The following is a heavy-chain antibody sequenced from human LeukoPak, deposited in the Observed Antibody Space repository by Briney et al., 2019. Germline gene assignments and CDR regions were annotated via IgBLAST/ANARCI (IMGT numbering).Heavy chain of an antibody. CDR1: GFTFDDYA. J-gene: IGHJ6*02. CDR2: ISWNSGSI. Sequence: PGGSLRLSCTASGFTFDDYAMHWVRQAPGKGLEWVSGISWNSGSIGYADSVKGRFTISRDNAKNSLYLQMNSLRAEDTALYYCAKGASLYYYYYGMDVWGQGTTVTVSS. V-gene: IGHV3-9*01. CDR3: AKGASLYYYYYGMDV.